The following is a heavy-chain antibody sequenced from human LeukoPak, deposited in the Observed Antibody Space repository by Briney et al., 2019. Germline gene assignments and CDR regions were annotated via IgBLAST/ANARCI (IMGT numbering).Heavy chain of an antibody. D-gene: IGHD2-2*01. Sequence: GGSLRLSCAASGFTFSTYSMNWVRQAPGKGLEWVSSISSSSSYIYYADSVKGRFTISRDNAKNSLYLQMNSLRAEDTSVYYCARDERGYCSSTNCYAAVDYWGQGTLVTVSS. J-gene: IGHJ4*02. CDR1: GFTFSTYS. CDR3: ARDERGYCSSTNCYAAVDY. CDR2: ISSSSSYI. V-gene: IGHV3-21*01.